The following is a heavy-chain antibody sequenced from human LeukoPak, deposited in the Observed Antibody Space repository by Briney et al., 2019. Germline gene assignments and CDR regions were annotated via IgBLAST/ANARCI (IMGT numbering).Heavy chain of an antibody. Sequence: GGSLRLSCAASGFTFGTYAMTWVRQAPGKGLEWVSGISGSGGITLYADSVKGRFTISRDNSKNTLYLQMNSLRAEDTAVYYCAKYGRSGYSSGMDVWGQGTTVTVSS. V-gene: IGHV3-23*01. J-gene: IGHJ6*02. CDR3: AKYGRSGYSSGMDV. CDR1: GFTFGTYA. CDR2: ISGSGGIT. D-gene: IGHD2-15*01.